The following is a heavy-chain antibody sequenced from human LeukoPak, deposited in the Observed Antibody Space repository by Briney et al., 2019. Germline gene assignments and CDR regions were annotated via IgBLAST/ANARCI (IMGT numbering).Heavy chain of an antibody. CDR2: IYSSGNT. V-gene: IGHV4-4*07. D-gene: IGHD6-13*01. Sequence: PSETLSLTCTVSGGSMRSYFWSWIQQPAGKGLEWIGRIYSSGNTNYNPSLKSRVTMSVDTSKNQFSLKLTSVTAADTAFYYCAREGPYSGRWYYFDYWGQGILVTVSS. CDR1: GGSMRSYF. J-gene: IGHJ4*02. CDR3: AREGPYSGRWYYFDY.